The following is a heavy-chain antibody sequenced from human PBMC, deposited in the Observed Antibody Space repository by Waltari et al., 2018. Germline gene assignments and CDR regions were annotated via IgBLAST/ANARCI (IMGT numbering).Heavy chain of an antibody. CDR3: ASIGMDYGDYWDN. CDR1: GFTFISYW. D-gene: IGHD3-16*01. J-gene: IGHJ4*02. CDR2: IKQDGSEK. V-gene: IGHV3-7*01. Sequence: EVQLVESGGGLVQPGGSLRLSCAASGFTFISYWMSWVRQAPGKGLEWVANIKQDGSEKDYVDSVKGRFTISRDNAKKSLYLQMNSLRAEDTAVYYCASIGMDYGDYWDNWGQGTLVTVSS.